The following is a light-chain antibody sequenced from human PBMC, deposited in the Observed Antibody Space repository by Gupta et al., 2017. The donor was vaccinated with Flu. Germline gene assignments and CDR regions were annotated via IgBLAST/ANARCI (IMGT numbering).Light chain of an antibody. J-gene: IGLJ3*02. Sequence: QSVLTQPPSASGTPGQKVTISCSGSSSDIGSNTVNWYQHVPGTAPKLLIYSNNQRPPGVADRFSGSKSGTSASLAISGLQSEDEGDYYCSTWDDSLNGRLFGGGTKLFVL. CDR1: SSDIGSNT. CDR3: STWDDSLNGRL. V-gene: IGLV1-44*01. CDR2: SNN.